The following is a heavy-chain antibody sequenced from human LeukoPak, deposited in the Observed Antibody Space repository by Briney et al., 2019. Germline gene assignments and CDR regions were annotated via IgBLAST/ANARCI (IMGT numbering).Heavy chain of an antibody. J-gene: IGHJ4*02. V-gene: IGHV3-21*05. Sequence: GGSLRLSCAASGFTFSSYSMNWVRQAPGKGLEWVSYISSSSSYTNYADSVKGRFTISRDNAKNSLYLQMNSLRAEDTAVYYCARGNVSSNRRPLDYWGQGTLVTVSS. D-gene: IGHD2-2*01. CDR1: GFTFSSYS. CDR3: ARGNVSSNRRPLDY. CDR2: ISSSSSYT.